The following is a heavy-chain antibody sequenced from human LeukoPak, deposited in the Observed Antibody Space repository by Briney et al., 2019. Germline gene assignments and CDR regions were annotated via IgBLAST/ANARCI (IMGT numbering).Heavy chain of an antibody. CDR3: ARSHFWSGYLIDY. V-gene: IGHV4-34*01. CDR1: GGSFSGYY. J-gene: IGHJ4*02. Sequence: SETLSLTCAVYGGSFSGYYWSWIRQPPGKGLEWIGEINHSGSTNYNPSLKSRVTISVDTSKNQFSLKLSSVTAADTAVYYCARSHFWSGYLIDYWGQGTLVTVSS. CDR2: INHSGST. D-gene: IGHD3-3*02.